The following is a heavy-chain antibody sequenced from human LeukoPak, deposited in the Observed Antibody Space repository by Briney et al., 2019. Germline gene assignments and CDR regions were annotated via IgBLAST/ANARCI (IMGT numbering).Heavy chain of an antibody. CDR2: INQDGSEK. J-gene: IGHJ6*03. Sequence: GGSLRLSCAASGFTLSNYWMGWVRRAPGKGLEWVANINQDGSEKHYVDFLKGRFTISRDNAKNSLYLQMNSLRAEDTALYYCARDYGDSPGALNYYYYYMDVWGKGTTVTVSS. CDR1: GFTLSNYW. V-gene: IGHV3-7*03. CDR3: ARDYGDSPGALNYYYYYMDV. D-gene: IGHD2-21*02.